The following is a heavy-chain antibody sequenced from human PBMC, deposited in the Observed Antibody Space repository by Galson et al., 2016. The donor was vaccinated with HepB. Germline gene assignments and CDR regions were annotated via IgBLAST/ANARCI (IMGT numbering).Heavy chain of an antibody. CDR3: ARIARRLVRGVTRWNAFDM. D-gene: IGHD3-10*01. J-gene: IGHJ3*02. Sequence: PPLVKPTQTLTLTCTFSGFSPSTSGMCVSWTRLPPGKALEWTELMHRNYDRYYNTSLKTRLTLSKDTSKDQVVLTMTNMDPVDTATYFCARIARRLVRGVTRWNAFDMWGQGTMVTVSS. CDR2: MHRNYDR. V-gene: IGHV2-70*01. CDR1: GFSPSTSGMC.